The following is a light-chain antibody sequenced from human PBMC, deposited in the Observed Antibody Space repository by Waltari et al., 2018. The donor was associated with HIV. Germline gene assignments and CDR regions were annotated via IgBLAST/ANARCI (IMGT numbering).Light chain of an antibody. CDR3: QSADSSGTYWV. J-gene: IGLJ2*01. Sequence: SYELTQPPSVSVSPGQTARITCPGDALPMQYAYWYQQHPGQTPVVVIYKDTERSSGIPERFSGSSSGTTVTLTISGVQAEDEADYYCQSADSSGTYWVFGGGTKLTVL. CDR1: ALPMQY. V-gene: IGLV3-25*03. CDR2: KDT.